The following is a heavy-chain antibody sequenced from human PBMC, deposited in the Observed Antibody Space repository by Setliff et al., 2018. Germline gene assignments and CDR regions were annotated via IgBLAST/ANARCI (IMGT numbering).Heavy chain of an antibody. D-gene: IGHD3-9*01. CDR2: ISAYNGNT. CDR3: ARASFGWLPPLRADFDY. CDR1: GYTFTSYG. J-gene: IGHJ4*02. Sequence: ASVKVSCKASGYTFTSYGISWVRQAPGQGLEWMGWISAYNGNTNYAQKLQGRVTMTTETSTSTAYMERRSLRSDDTAVYYCARASFGWLPPLRADFDYWGQGTLVTVSS. V-gene: IGHV1-18*01.